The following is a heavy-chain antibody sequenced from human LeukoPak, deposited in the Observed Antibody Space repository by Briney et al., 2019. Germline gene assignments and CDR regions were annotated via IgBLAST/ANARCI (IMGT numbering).Heavy chain of an antibody. CDR1: GGSISSYY. V-gene: IGHV4-59*01. CDR2: IYYSGST. J-gene: IGHJ3*02. Sequence: SETLSLTCTVSGGSISSYYWSWIRQPPGKGLEWIGYIYYSGSTNYNPSLKSRVTISVDTSKNQFSLKLSSVTAADTAVYYCARGLADGWGSDAFDIWGQGTMVTVSS. D-gene: IGHD3-16*01. CDR3: ARGLADGWGSDAFDI.